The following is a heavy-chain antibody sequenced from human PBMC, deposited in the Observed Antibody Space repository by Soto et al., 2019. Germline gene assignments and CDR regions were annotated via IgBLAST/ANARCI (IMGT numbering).Heavy chain of an antibody. J-gene: IGHJ2*01. V-gene: IGHV4-59*01. Sequence: QVQLQESGPGLVKPSETLSLTCTVSGGSISSYYWSWIRQPPGKGLEWIGYIYYSGSTYYNPSLQSRATVSADTSTNPISLKVSSVTSADPAVYYCTTDLIVSSKNWYFDLWGRGTLVTVSS. CDR3: TTDLIVSSKNWYFDL. D-gene: IGHD6-13*01. CDR2: IYYSGST. CDR1: GGSISSYY.